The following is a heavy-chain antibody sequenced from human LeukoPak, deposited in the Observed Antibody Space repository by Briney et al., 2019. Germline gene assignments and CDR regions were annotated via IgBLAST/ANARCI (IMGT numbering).Heavy chain of an antibody. D-gene: IGHD4-17*01. Sequence: PSETLSLTCTVSGGSISSSSYYWGWIRQPPGKGLEWIGYIYNNGRTNYFPSFKSRATISIDTSRNQFSLKLTSVTAADTAVYYCARDSGSTVYWFFDLWGRGTLVSVFS. CDR1: GGSISSSSYY. CDR2: IYNNGRT. CDR3: ARDSGSTVYWFFDL. V-gene: IGHV4-61*01. J-gene: IGHJ2*01.